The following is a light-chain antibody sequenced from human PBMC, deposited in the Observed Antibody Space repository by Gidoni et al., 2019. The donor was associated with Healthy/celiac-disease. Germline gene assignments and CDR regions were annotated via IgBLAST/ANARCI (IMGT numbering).Light chain of an antibody. Sequence: DRVTINCRASQSISSYLNWYQQKPGKAHKLLIYAAARLQSGVPSRFSGSGSGTDFTLTISSLQTEDFATYYCQQSYSTPLTFGGGTKVEIK. CDR3: QQSYSTPLT. CDR2: AAA. CDR1: QSISSY. V-gene: IGKV1-39*01. J-gene: IGKJ4*01.